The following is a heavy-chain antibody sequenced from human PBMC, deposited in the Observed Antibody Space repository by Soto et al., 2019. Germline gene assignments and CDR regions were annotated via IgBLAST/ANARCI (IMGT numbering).Heavy chain of an antibody. CDR1: GYTFSEYA. J-gene: IGHJ4*02. D-gene: IGHD6-19*01. CDR2: VSHDGRNT. Sequence: VQLVESGGGVVQPGRSLRLSCAASGYTFSEYAMHWVRQARGKGLEWVAVVSHDGRNTHYADSVKGRFTISRDSSKNTVSLEMTSLRAEDTAVYYCAKGGRQWLVTSDFNYWGQVALVTVSS. V-gene: IGHV3-30*18. CDR3: AKGGRQWLVTSDFNY.